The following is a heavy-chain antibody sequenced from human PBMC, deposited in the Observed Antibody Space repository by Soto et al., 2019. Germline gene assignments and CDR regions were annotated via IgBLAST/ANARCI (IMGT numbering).Heavy chain of an antibody. D-gene: IGHD2-2*01. J-gene: IGHJ6*02. Sequence: GGSMRLSCAASGFILSSYAMSWVPKAPEKGLEWVSAIRGGSRDSTHYADSVKGRFTVSRDNSKNTLFLQLNSRRADFSAVYYCARAARYCTSARCPSYCYCAMGVWGQRTTGTVPS. CDR3: ARAARYCTSARCPSYCYCAMGV. CDR1: GFILSSYA. V-gene: IGHV3-23*01. CDR2: IRGGSRDST.